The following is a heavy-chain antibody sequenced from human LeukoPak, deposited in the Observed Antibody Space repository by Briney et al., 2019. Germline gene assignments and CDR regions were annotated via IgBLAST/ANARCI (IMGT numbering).Heavy chain of an antibody. CDR1: GGSISSSSYY. J-gene: IGHJ4*02. CDR2: IYDSGNT. D-gene: IGHD6-19*01. Sequence: SETLSLTCTVSGGSISSSSYYWGWIRQPPGKGLVWIGCIYDSGNTYYNPSLKSRITIYVDTSKTLFSLMLSSVTAAYAALYYCASRRAEAGTVFDYWGQGTLVTVSS. V-gene: IGHV4-39*01. CDR3: ASRRAEAGTVFDY.